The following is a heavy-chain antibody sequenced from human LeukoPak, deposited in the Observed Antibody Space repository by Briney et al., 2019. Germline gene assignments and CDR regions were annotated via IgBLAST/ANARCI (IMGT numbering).Heavy chain of an antibody. D-gene: IGHD5-18*01. CDR3: ARDSRQLWLLYSYYFDY. V-gene: IGHV1-2*02. J-gene: IGHJ4*02. CDR2: INPNSGGT. Sequence: ASVKVSCKASGYTFTGYYMHWVRQAPGQGLEWMGWINPNSGGTNYAQKFQGRVTMTRDTSISTAYMELSRLRSDDTAVYYCARDSRQLWLLYSYYFDYWGQGTLVTVSS. CDR1: GYTFTGYY.